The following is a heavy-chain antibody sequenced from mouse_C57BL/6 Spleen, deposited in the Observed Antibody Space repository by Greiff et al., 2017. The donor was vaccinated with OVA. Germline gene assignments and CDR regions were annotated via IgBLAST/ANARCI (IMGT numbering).Heavy chain of an antibody. CDR3: ARERSDYAMDY. D-gene: IGHD1-3*01. CDR2: IYPGSGNT. Sequence: VQLQQSGAELVRPGASVKLSCKASGYTFTDYYINWVKQRPGQGLEWIARIYPGSGNTYYNEKFKGKATLTAEKSSSTAYMQLSSLTSEDSAVYFCARERSDYAMDYWGQGTSVTVSS. V-gene: IGHV1-76*01. J-gene: IGHJ4*01. CDR1: GYTFTDYY.